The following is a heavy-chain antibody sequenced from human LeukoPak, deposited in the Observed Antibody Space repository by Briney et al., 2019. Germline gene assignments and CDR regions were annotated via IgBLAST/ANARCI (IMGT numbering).Heavy chain of an antibody. CDR3: ARGDPYGVNDY. CDR2: IHPNSGGT. V-gene: IGHV1-2*06. Sequence: ASVKVSCTASGYTFTDYYMHWVRQAPGQGLEWMGRIHPNSGGTNYAQKFQGRVTMTRDTFISTAYMELSRLRSDDTAVFYCARGDPYGVNDYWGQGTLVTVSS. CDR1: GYTFTDYY. D-gene: IGHD4-17*01. J-gene: IGHJ4*02.